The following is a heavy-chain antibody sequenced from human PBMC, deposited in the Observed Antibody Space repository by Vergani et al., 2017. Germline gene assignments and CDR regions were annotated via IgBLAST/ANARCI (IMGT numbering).Heavy chain of an antibody. V-gene: IGHV3-9*01. CDR1: GFTFDDYA. J-gene: IGHJ4*02. D-gene: IGHD5-18*01. CDR2: ISWNSGSI. CDR3: AKDIQLWSHTFDY. Sequence: EVHLLESGGGLVQSGGSLRLSCAASGFTFDDYAMHWVRQAPGKGLEWVSGISWNSGSIGYADSVKGRFTISRDNAKNSLYLQMNSLRAEDTALYYCAKDIQLWSHTFDYWGQGTLVTVSS.